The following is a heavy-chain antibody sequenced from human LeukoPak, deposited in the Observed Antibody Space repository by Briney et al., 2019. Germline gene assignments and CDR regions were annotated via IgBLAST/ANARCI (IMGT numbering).Heavy chain of an antibody. CDR3: ARDLDVVMVYGIPSPYGMDV. V-gene: IGHV3-23*01. D-gene: IGHD2-8*01. Sequence: GGSLRLSCVASGFTLTSGAMNWVRQAPGKGLEWVSATVSRGTTQYADSVKGRFTVSRDNTKNTLYLQMNSLRAEDTAVYYCARDLDVVMVYGIPSPYGMDVWGQGTTVAVSS. CDR1: GFTLTSGA. J-gene: IGHJ6*02. CDR2: TVSRGTT.